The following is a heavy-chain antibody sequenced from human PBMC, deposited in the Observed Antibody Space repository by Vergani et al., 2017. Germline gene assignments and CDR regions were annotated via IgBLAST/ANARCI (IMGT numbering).Heavy chain of an antibody. V-gene: IGHV4-34*01. D-gene: IGHD3-10*01. CDR1: GGSFTKYY. J-gene: IGHJ6*03. CDR3: ARVARFSXPQHYYHYHYMDV. CDR2: VNHSGSI. Sequence: QVQLQQWGAGLLKPSETLSLKCAVYGGSFTKYYWSWIRQPPGKGLEWIGEVNHSGSINYSPSLKSGVTISIDTSKQQFSLTLSSVTAADTAVYYCARVARFSXPQHYYHYHYMDVWGDGTTVTVS.